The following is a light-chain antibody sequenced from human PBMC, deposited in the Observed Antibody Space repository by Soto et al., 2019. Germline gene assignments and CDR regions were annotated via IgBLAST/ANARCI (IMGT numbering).Light chain of an antibody. Sequence: QLVLTQSPSASASLGASVKLTCTLSSGHSSYAIAWHQQQPEKGPRYLMKLNSDGSHSKGDGIPDRFSGSSSGAERYLTISSLQSEDEADYYCQTWGTGIQVXGGGTKVTVL. CDR1: SGHSSYA. CDR2: LNSDGSH. V-gene: IGLV4-69*01. J-gene: IGLJ2*01. CDR3: QTWGTGIQV.